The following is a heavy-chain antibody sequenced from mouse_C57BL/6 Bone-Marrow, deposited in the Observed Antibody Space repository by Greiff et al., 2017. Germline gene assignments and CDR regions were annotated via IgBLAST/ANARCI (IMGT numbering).Heavy chain of an antibody. Sequence: EVQLVESGGGFVKPGGSLKLSCAASGFTFSDYGMHWVRQAPEKGLEWVAYISSGSSTIYYADTVKGRFTISRDNAKNTLFLQMTSLRSEDTAMYYCARDYYGSSSYFDYWGQGTTLTVSS. CDR1: GFTFSDYG. J-gene: IGHJ2*01. CDR2: ISSGSSTI. D-gene: IGHD1-1*01. V-gene: IGHV5-17*01. CDR3: ARDYYGSSSYFDY.